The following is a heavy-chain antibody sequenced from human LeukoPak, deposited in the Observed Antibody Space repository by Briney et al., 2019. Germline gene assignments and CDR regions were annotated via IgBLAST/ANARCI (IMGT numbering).Heavy chain of an antibody. CDR3: ARDGPTYSSGWYKWFDP. CDR1: GFTFSDYY. CDR2: IGYSGSTI. D-gene: IGHD6-19*01. Sequence: GGSLRLSCAASGFTFSDYYMSWIRQAPGKGLEWVAYIGYSGSTIYYADSVQGRFTIFRDNAKNSLYLQMNSLRAEDTAVYYCARDGPTYSSGWYKWFDPWGQGTLVTASS. J-gene: IGHJ5*02. V-gene: IGHV3-11*01.